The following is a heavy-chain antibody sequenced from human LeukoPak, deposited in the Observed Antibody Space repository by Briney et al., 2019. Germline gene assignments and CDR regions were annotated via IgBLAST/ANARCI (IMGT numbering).Heavy chain of an antibody. CDR2: IRSIAYGGTT. D-gene: IGHD4-23*01. V-gene: IGHV3-49*03. CDR3: TRDRDDYGGNWVSGY. CDR1: GFTFGVYA. Sequence: GGYLSLSCTASGFTFGVYAMGWFRPAPGKGLEWVGFIRSIAYGGTTEYAASVKGRFTISRDDSKSIAYLQMNSLKTEDTAVYYCTRDRDDYGGNWVSGYWGQGTLVTVSS. J-gene: IGHJ4*02.